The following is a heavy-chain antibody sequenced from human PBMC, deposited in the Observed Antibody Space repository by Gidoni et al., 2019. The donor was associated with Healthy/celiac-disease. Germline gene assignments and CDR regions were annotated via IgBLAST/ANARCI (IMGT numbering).Heavy chain of an antibody. CDR3: AREYWLVVYAIPNNWFDP. D-gene: IGHD2-8*02. CDR2: INAGNGNT. V-gene: IGHV1-3*01. Sequence: QVQLVQSGAEVKKPGASVKVSCKASGYTFTSYAMHWVRQAPGQRLEWMGWINAGNGNTKYSQKFQGRVTITRDTSASTAYMELSSLRSEDTAVYYCAREYWLVVYAIPNNWFDPWGQGTLVTVSS. CDR1: GYTFTSYA. J-gene: IGHJ5*02.